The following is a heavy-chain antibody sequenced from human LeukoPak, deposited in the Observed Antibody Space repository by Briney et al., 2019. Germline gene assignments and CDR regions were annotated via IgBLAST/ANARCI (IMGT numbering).Heavy chain of an antibody. CDR2: ISYDGKYE. Sequence: GRSLRLSCAASGFTFSNYGMHWVRQAPGKGLEWVAVISYDGKYEYYADSVKGRFSISRDNSKNTLYVQMSRLRAEDTAVYYCAKGDSGSYFYIGIDYRGQGNPVTVSS. CDR1: GFTFSNYG. D-gene: IGHD1-26*01. J-gene: IGHJ4*02. CDR3: AKGDSGSYFYIGIDY. V-gene: IGHV3-30*18.